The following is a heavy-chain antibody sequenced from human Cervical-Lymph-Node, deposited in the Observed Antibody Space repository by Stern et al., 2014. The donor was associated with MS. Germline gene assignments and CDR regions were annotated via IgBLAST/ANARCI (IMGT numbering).Heavy chain of an antibody. CDR2: SWSDGTKE. CDR3: ARDDRTSWYGEMSH. CDR1: GFTFSGYG. D-gene: IGHD6-13*01. Sequence: VQLVESGGGAVQPGRSLRLSCATSGFTFSGYGMYWVRQAPGKGLEWVAISWSDGTKEDYADSVKGRFTISRDNSKNTLYLQMTSLRAEDTAVYYCARDDRTSWYGEMSHWGQGTLVTVSS. V-gene: IGHV3-33*01. J-gene: IGHJ4*02.